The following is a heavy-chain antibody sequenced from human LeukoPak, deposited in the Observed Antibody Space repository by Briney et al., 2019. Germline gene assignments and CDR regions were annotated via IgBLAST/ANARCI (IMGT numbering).Heavy chain of an antibody. Sequence: SETLSLTCIVSGGSISSGAYYWAWIRQPPGKGLEWIGSIYYSGSTYYNPSLKSRVTISVDTSKNQFSLKLSSVTAADTAVYYCARLYSSSWFFDYWGQGTLVTVSS. CDR3: ARLYSSSWFFDY. J-gene: IGHJ4*02. V-gene: IGHV4-39*07. D-gene: IGHD6-13*01. CDR1: GGSISSGAYY. CDR2: IYYSGST.